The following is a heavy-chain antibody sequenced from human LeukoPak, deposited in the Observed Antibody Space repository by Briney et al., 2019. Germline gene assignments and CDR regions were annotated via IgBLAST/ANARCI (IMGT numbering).Heavy chain of an antibody. CDR1: GYSFTTYW. Sequence: GESLKISCKGSGYSFTTYWIGWVRQMPGKGLEWMGIIYPGDSDTRYSPSFQGHVTMTADKSIGTAYLQWSTLKASDTAIYYCARPGWSDGGVWGQGTMVTVSS. CDR3: ARPGWSDGGV. CDR2: IYPGDSDT. V-gene: IGHV5-51*01. D-gene: IGHD1-1*01. J-gene: IGHJ3*01.